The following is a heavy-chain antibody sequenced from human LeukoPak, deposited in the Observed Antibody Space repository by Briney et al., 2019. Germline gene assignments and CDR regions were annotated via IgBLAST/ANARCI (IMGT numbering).Heavy chain of an antibody. D-gene: IGHD1-20*01. J-gene: IGHJ4*02. CDR1: GFTFSSYG. V-gene: IGHV3-30*18. Sequence: GGSLRLSCAASGFTFSSYGMHWVRQAPGKGLEWVAVISYDGSNKYYADSVKGRFTISRDNSKNTLYLQMNSLRAEDTAGYYCAKDLLITGKLDYWGQGTLVTVSS. CDR2: ISYDGSNK. CDR3: AKDLLITGKLDY.